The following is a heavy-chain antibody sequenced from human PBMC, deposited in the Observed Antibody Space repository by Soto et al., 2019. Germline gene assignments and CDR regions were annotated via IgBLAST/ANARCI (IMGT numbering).Heavy chain of an antibody. CDR2: VSWNSGSE. J-gene: IGHJ3*02. D-gene: IGHD3-3*01. Sequence: EVQLVESGGGLVQPGRSLRLSCAASGFTFDDYAMHWVRQAPGKGLEWVSGVSWNSGSEGYADSVTGRFTISRVNVNKSLHLQINSLEPEDTAVYFCALSRGRGDFWSGYVAFDIWGQGTMVTVS. CDR3: ALSRGRGDFWSGYVAFDI. CDR1: GFTFDDYA. V-gene: IGHV3-9*01.